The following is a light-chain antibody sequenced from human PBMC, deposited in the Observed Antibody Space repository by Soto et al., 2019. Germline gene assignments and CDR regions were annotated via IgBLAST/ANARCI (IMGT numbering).Light chain of an antibody. CDR2: KAS. J-gene: IGKJ4*01. CDR3: QQNKTYPLT. CDR1: QSISTW. Sequence: DIQMTQSPSTLSASVGDRVTITCRASQSISTWLAWYQQKPGKAPKLLIYKASNLEDGVPSRFSGSGSGTKITIHLSSLQPDGFATYFCQQNKTYPLTFRGGTQGEIK. V-gene: IGKV1-5*03.